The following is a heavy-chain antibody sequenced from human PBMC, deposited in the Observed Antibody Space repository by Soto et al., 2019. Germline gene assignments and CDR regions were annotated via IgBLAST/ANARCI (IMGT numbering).Heavy chain of an antibody. CDR2: ITWNSGTT. CDR1: GFTFDDFA. J-gene: IGHJ6*03. Sequence: EVQLVESGGGLVQPGGSLRLSCAASGFTFDDFAMHWVRQVPGKGLEWVSGITWNSGTTGYADSVKGRFTISRDNAKKFLYLQMNSLRAEDTALYYCAKDRIPIADYCCFYMDVWGKGTTVTVSS. D-gene: IGHD6-13*01. CDR3: AKDRIPIADYCCFYMDV. V-gene: IGHV3-9*01.